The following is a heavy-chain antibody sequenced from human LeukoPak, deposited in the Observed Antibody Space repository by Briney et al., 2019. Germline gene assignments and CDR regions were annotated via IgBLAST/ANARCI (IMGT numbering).Heavy chain of an antibody. J-gene: IGHJ4*02. D-gene: IGHD3-16*01. CDR3: AIEGEGGATDY. CDR2: ISANGGDT. CDR1: GFTFSSYS. V-gene: IGHV3-64*01. Sequence: GGSLGLSSAASGFTFSSYSMQWVRQAPGKGLQYVSAISANGGDTYYANSVKGRFTISRDNSRNTLSLQMGSLRAEDMAVYYCAIEGEGGATDYWGQGTLVTVSS.